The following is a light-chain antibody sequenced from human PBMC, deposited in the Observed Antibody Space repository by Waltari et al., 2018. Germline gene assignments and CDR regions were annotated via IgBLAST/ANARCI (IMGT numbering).Light chain of an antibody. V-gene: IGKV1-5*03. CDR2: KAS. CDR1: QSISNW. Sequence: DIQMTQSPSTLSAFVGDRVTITCRASQSISNWLAWYQQKPGKAPRLLIYKASTLESGVPSRFSGSGSGTEFTLTISSPQPDDFATYYCQQYNNYWTFGQGTKVEVK. J-gene: IGKJ1*01. CDR3: QQYNNYWT.